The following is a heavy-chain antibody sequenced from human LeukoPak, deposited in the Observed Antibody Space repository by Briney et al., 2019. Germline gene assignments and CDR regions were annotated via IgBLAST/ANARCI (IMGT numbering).Heavy chain of an antibody. J-gene: IGHJ4*02. CDR1: GGSISSYY. D-gene: IGHD5-12*01. CDR2: IYYSGST. CDR3: TRGRYSGYHPPKYYFDY. V-gene: IGHV4-59*01. Sequence: PSETLSLTCTVSGGSISSYYWSWIRQPPGKGLEWIGYIYYSGSTNYNPSLKSRVTISVDTSKHQFSLKLSSVTAAHTAVYYCTRGRYSGYHPPKYYFDYGGQGTLVTVSS.